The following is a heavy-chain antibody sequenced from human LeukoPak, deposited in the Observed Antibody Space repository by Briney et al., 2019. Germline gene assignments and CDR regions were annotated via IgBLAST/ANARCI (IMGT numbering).Heavy chain of an antibody. Sequence: GGSLRLSCAASGFTFSDYYMSWIRQAPGKGLEWVSYISSSGSTIYYADSVKGRFTISRDNAKNSLYLQMNSLRAEDAAVYYCARASSGWYGNDAFDIWGQGTMVTVSS. CDR2: ISSSGSTI. V-gene: IGHV3-11*01. CDR3: ARASSGWYGNDAFDI. D-gene: IGHD6-13*01. CDR1: GFTFSDYY. J-gene: IGHJ3*02.